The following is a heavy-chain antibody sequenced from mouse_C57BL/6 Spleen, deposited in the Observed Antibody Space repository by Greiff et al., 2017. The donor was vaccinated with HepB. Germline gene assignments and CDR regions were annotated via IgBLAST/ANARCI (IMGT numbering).Heavy chain of an antibody. CDR3: ARAGSYYYGSRYYAMDY. V-gene: IGHV2-6*03. J-gene: IGHJ4*01. Sequence: QVQLKESGPGLVAPSQSLSITCTVSGFSLTSYGVHWVRQPPGKGLEWLVVIWSDGSTTYNSALKSRLSISKDNSKSQVFLKMNSLQTDDTAMYYCARAGSYYYGSRYYAMDYWGQGTSVTVSS. CDR2: IWSDGST. CDR1: GFSLTSYG. D-gene: IGHD1-1*01.